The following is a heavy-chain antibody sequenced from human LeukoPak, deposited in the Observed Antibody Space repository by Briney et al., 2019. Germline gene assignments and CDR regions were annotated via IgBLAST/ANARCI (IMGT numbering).Heavy chain of an antibody. D-gene: IGHD3-16*01. CDR1: GFTFSSYA. CDR2: ISYDGSNK. J-gene: IGHJ6*03. Sequence: GGSLRLSCAASGFTFSSYAMHWVRQAPGKGLEWVAVISYDGSNKYYADSVKGRFTISRDNSKNTLYLQMNSLRAEDTAVYYCARAPRGRSPYYMDVWGKGTTVTVSS. CDR3: ARAPRGRSPYYMDV. V-gene: IGHV3-30*04.